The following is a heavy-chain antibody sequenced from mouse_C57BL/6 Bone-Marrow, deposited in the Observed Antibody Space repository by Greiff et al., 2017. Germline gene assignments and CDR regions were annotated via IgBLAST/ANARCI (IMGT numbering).Heavy chain of an antibody. CDR2: IYPRSGNT. CDR3: ARDGNDGSSRFAY. CDR1: GYTFTSYG. V-gene: IGHV1-81*01. Sequence: QVQLQQSGAELARPGASVKLSCKASGYTFTSYGISWVKQRTGQGLEWIGEIYPRSGNTYYNEKFKGKATLTADKASSTAYMELRSLTSADSAVYFCARDGNDGSSRFAYWDQGTLVTVSA. J-gene: IGHJ3*01. D-gene: IGHD1-1*01.